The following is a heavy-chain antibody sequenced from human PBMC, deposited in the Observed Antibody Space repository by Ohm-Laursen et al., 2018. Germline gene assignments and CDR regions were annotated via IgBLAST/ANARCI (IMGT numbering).Heavy chain of an antibody. D-gene: IGHD4-23*01. CDR1: GFTFSSYG. Sequence: SLRLSCAASGFTFSSYGMHWVRQAPGKGLEWVAVISYDGSNKYYADPVKGRFTISRDNSKNTLYLQMNSLRAEDTAVYYCAKGGNSVGIGYWGQGTLVTVSS. V-gene: IGHV3-30*18. CDR2: ISYDGSNK. CDR3: AKGGNSVGIGY. J-gene: IGHJ4*02.